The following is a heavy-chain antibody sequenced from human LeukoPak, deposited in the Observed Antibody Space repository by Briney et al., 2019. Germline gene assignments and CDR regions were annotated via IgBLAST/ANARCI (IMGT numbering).Heavy chain of an antibody. J-gene: IGHJ4*02. CDR2: IYYSGST. CDR1: GGSISSYY. V-gene: IGHV4-59*12. CDR3: ARDLYGSGSYET. D-gene: IGHD3-10*01. Sequence: SETLSLTCTVSGGSISSYYWSWIRQPPGKGLEWIGYIYYSGSTNYNPSLKSRVTISVDTSKNQFSLKLSSVTAADTAVYYCARDLYGSGSYETWGQGTLVTVSS.